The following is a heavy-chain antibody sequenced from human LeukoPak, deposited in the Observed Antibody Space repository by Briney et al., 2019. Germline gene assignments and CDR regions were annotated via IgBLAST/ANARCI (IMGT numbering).Heavy chain of an antibody. Sequence: SETLSLTCTVSGGSISSYYWSWIRQPPGKGLEWIGYIYYSGSTNYNPSLKSRVTISVDTSKNQFSLKLSSVTAADTAVYYCARDLRGSRYYFDYWGQGTLVTVSS. CDR1: GGSISSYY. J-gene: IGHJ4*02. D-gene: IGHD1-26*01. CDR3: ARDLRGSRYYFDY. CDR2: IYYSGST. V-gene: IGHV4-59*12.